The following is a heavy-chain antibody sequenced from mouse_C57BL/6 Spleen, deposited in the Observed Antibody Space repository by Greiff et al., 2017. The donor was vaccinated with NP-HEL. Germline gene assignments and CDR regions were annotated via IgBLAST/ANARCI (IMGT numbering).Heavy chain of an antibody. J-gene: IGHJ1*03. CDR3: ATTVVATRGWYFDV. D-gene: IGHD1-1*01. Sequence: QVQLQQPGAELVMPGASVKLSCKASGYTFTSYWMHWVKQRPGQGLEWIGEIDPSDSYTNYNQKFKGKSTLTVDKSSSTAYMQLSSLTSEDSAVYYGATTVVATRGWYFDVWGTGTTVTVSS. CDR1: GYTFTSYW. CDR2: IDPSDSYT. V-gene: IGHV1-69*01.